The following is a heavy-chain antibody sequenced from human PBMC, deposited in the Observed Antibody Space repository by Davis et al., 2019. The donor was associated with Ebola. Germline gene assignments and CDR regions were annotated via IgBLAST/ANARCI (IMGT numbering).Heavy chain of an antibody. CDR1: GFIFSTYV. CDR3: AKDKTTVTQYWYFDL. CDR2: ISYDGSNK. J-gene: IGHJ2*01. Sequence: GESLKISCSASGFIFSTYVMSWVRQAPGKGLEWVAVISYDGSNKYYADSVKGRFTISRDNSKNTLYLQMNSLRAEDTALYYCAKDKTTVTQYWYFDLWGRGTLVTVSS. V-gene: IGHV3-30*18. D-gene: IGHD4-17*01.